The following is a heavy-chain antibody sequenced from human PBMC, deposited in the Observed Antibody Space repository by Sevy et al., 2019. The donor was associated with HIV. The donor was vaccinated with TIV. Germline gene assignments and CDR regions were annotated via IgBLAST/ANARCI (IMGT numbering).Heavy chain of an antibody. Sequence: WGSLRLSCAASGFDVSNNYMSWVRQAPGKGLEWVSVIYTGGSTYYADSVTGRFTMSRDTSKNTVYLQMDSLSAEDTAVYYCARDHGGVQDWYFDLWGRGTLVTVSS. CDR3: ARDHGGVQDWYFDL. CDR1: GFDVSNNY. CDR2: IYTGGST. V-gene: IGHV3-53*01. D-gene: IGHD2-8*02. J-gene: IGHJ2*01.